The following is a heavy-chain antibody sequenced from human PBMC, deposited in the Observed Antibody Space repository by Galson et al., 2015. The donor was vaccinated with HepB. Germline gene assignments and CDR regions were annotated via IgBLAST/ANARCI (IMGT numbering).Heavy chain of an antibody. Sequence: SLRLSCAASGFTFSNAWMSWVRQAPGKGLEWVGRIKSKTDGGTTDYAAPVKGRFTISRDDSKNTLYLQMNSLKTEDTAVYYCTTDYGDYYFDYWGQGTLVTVSS. V-gene: IGHV3-15*01. J-gene: IGHJ4*02. D-gene: IGHD4-17*01. CDR3: TTDYGDYYFDY. CDR2: IKSKTDGGTT. CDR1: GFTFSNAW.